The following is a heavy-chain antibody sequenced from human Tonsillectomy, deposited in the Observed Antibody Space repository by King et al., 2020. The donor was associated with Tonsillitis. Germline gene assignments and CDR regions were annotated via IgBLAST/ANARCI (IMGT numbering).Heavy chain of an antibody. Sequence: VQLVESGGGLVKPGGSLRLSCAASGFTFSSYSMNWVRQAPGKGLEWVSSISSSSSYIYYADSVKGRFTISRDNAKNSLYLQMNSLRAEDTAVYYCAREQVWYAAAGEYYFDYWGQGTLVTVSS. CDR1: GFTFSSYS. V-gene: IGHV3-21*01. CDR2: ISSSSSYI. J-gene: IGHJ4*02. D-gene: IGHD6-13*01. CDR3: AREQVWYAAAGEYYFDY.